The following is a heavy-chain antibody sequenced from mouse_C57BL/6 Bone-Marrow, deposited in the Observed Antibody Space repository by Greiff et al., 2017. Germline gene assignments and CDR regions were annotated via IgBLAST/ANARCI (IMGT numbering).Heavy chain of an antibody. D-gene: IGHD3-2*02. Sequence: VQLQQPGAELVKPGASVKMSCKASGYTFTSYWITWVKQRPGQGLEWIGDIYPGSGSTNYNEKFKSKATLTVDTSSSTAYMQLSSLTSEDSAVYNCARSQQLRLRDIDYWGQGTTLTVSS. J-gene: IGHJ2*01. CDR3: ARSQQLRLRDIDY. CDR2: IYPGSGST. CDR1: GYTFTSYW. V-gene: IGHV1-55*01.